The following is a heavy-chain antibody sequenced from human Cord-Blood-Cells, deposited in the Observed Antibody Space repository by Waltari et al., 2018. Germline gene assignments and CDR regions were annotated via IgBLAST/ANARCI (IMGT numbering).Heavy chain of an antibody. D-gene: IGHD3-10*01. V-gene: IGHV1-69*01. CDR3: ARDPEYYYGSGAKTDNWFDP. CDR1: GGTFRSYA. J-gene: IGHJ5*02. Sequence: QVQLVQSGAEVKKPGSSVKVSCKASGGTFRSYAISWVRQAPGQGLEWMGGIIPICGTANYEQKFQGRVTITADESTSTAYMELSSLRSEDTAVYYCARDPEYYYGSGAKTDNWFDPWGQGTLVTVSS. CDR2: IIPICGTA.